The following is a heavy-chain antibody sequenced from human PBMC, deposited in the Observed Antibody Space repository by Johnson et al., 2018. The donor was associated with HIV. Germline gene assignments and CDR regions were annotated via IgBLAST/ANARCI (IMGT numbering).Heavy chain of an antibody. CDR3: ARVIGYDSSGKAFDI. CDR2: ISSSGSTI. J-gene: IGHJ3*02. Sequence: QVQLVESGGGVVQPGRSLRLSCAASGFTVSSNYMSWVRQAPGKGLEWVSYISSSGSTIYYADSVKGRFTISRDNARNSLFLQMNSLRAEDTALYYCARVIGYDSSGKAFDIWGQGTMVTVSS. V-gene: IGHV3-11*01. CDR1: GFTVSSNY. D-gene: IGHD3-22*01.